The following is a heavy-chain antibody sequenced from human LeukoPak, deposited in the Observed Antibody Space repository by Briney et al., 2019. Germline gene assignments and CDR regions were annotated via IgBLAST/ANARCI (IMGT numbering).Heavy chain of an antibody. Sequence: ASVKVSCKASAYTFTDYYIHWVRQAPGQGLEWMGWINPHSGGRNLAQKFQGRVTMTRDTSTTTAYLELSGLTSDDTAMYYCAKVRDRLSSFYPAAWGQGTLVSVSS. CDR3: AKVRDRLSSFYPAA. J-gene: IGHJ4*02. D-gene: IGHD6-13*01. V-gene: IGHV1-2*02. CDR1: AYTFTDYY. CDR2: INPHSGGR.